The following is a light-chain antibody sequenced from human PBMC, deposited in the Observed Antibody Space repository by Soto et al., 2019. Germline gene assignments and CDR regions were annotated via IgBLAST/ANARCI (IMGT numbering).Light chain of an antibody. CDR1: SSDVGGYNY. V-gene: IGLV2-8*01. Sequence: QSALTQPPSASGSPGQSVTISCTGTSSDVGGYNYVSWYQHQPGKAPKLMIYEVSGRPSGVSDRFSGSKSGNTASLTVSGLQAEDEADYYCSSYAGGNNLVFGGGTKLTVL. CDR2: EVS. J-gene: IGLJ3*02. CDR3: SSYAGGNNLV.